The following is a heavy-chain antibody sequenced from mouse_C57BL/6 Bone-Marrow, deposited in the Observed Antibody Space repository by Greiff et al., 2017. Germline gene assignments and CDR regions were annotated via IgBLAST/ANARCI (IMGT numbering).Heavy chain of an antibody. CDR2: IYPGSGNT. CDR1: GYTFTDYY. Sequence: VKLMESGAELVRPGASVKLSCKASGYTFTDYYINWVKQRPGQGLEWIARIYPGSGNTYYNEKFKGKATLTAEQSSSTAYMQLSSLTSEDSAVYFGARMGGWLRRWYYDFWGTGTTVTVSA. CDR3: ARMGGWLRRWYYDF. D-gene: IGHD2-2*01. J-gene: IGHJ1*03. V-gene: IGHV1-76*01.